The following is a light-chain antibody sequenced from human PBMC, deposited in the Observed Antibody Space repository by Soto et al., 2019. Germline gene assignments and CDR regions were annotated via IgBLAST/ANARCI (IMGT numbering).Light chain of an antibody. CDR3: QQCAHSPLT. V-gene: IGKV3-20*01. Sequence: EIVLTQSPGTLSLSPGERATLSCRASQSVDNNYLAWLQQKPGQAPRLLIYDASSRATGIPDRFSGSGSGTDFTLTISRLEPEDFAVYYCQQCAHSPLTFGGGTKVEIK. CDR2: DAS. J-gene: IGKJ4*01. CDR1: QSVDNNY.